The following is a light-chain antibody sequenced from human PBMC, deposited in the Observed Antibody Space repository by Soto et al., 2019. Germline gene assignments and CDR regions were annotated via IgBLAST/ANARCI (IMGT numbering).Light chain of an antibody. Sequence: EIVLTQSPDTLSLSPGERVTLSCRASQRMTNNFLAWFQQKPGLAPRLLIHGASTRASAVPDRFTGGGSGTDFVLTISRVEPEDFAVYYCQQYGRSPFTFGHGTKLQIK. J-gene: IGKJ2*01. V-gene: IGKV3-20*01. CDR3: QQYGRSPFT. CDR1: QRMTNNF. CDR2: GAS.